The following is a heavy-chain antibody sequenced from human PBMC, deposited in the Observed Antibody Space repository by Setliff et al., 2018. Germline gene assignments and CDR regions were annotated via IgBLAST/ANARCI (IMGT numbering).Heavy chain of an antibody. CDR3: ARETTAWGYVDTAMVTFIDQ. CDR2: VYSSGIT. CDR1: GGSISSQD. V-gene: IGHV4-59*11. J-gene: IGHJ4*02. D-gene: IGHD5-18*01. Sequence: SETLFLTCTVSGGSISSQDWSWIRQPPGKGLEWVGYVYSSGITNYNPSLKSRVTMSVDTSKNQFSLKLSSVTAADTAVYYCARETTAWGYVDTAMVTFIDQWGQGTLVTVSS.